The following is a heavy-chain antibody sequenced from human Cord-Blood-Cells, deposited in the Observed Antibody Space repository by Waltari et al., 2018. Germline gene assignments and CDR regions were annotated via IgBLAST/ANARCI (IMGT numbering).Heavy chain of an antibody. V-gene: IGHV3-33*01. CDR3: ARDQGIRYFDWLSHLFDY. J-gene: IGHJ4*02. Sequence: QVQLVESGGGVVQPGRSLRLSCAASGFTFSSYGMHWVRQAPGKGLEWVAVIWYDGSNKYYADSVKGRFTISRDNSKNTLYLQMNSLRAEDTAVYYCARDQGIRYFDWLSHLFDYWGQGTLVTVSS. CDR2: IWYDGSNK. D-gene: IGHD3-9*01. CDR1: GFTFSSYG.